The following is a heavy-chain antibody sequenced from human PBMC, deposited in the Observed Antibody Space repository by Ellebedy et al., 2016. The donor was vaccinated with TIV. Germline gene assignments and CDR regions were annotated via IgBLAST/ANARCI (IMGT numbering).Heavy chain of an antibody. J-gene: IGHJ4*02. D-gene: IGHD6-19*01. V-gene: IGHV4-59*01. CDR2: LYHTGIT. CDR3: ARGASGWFFDN. Sequence: MPSETLSLTCTVSGGSIRTSSWSWIRQPPGKGLEWIGSLYHTGITNYNPSLKIRVTMSVDVSKSQFSLNLGSVIAADTAIYYCARGASGWFFDNWGQGTLVTVSS. CDR1: GGSIRTSS.